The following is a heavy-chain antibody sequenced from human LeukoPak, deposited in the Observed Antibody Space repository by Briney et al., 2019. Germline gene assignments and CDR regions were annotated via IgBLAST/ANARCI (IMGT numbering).Heavy chain of an antibody. D-gene: IGHD2-15*01. V-gene: IGHV3-21*01. CDR1: GFTFSSYS. CDR2: ISSSSSYI. Sequence: KTGGSLRLSCAASGFTFSSYSMNWARQAPGKGLEWVSSISSSSSYIYYADSVKGRFTISRDNAKNSLYLQMNSLRAEDTAVYYCARDCSGGSCYSGVNDYGDYFDYWGQGTLVTVSS. CDR3: ARDCSGGSCYSGVNDYGDYFDY. J-gene: IGHJ4*02.